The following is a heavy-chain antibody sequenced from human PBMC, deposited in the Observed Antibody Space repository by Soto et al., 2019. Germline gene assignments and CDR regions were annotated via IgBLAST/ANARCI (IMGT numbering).Heavy chain of an antibody. CDR1: GFSLRTSGVG. Sequence: QITLKESGPTLVKSTETLTLTCTFSGFSLRTSGVGVGWIRQPPGKALEWLALIYWDDDKRYSPSLNSRLTITKDTSKNQVVLTLTSMDPVDTATYYCAHRVVGCCGGWNEGVFDLWGQVAVVTVSS. CDR2: IYWDDDK. CDR3: AHRVVGCCGGWNEGVFDL. D-gene: IGHD1-1*01. V-gene: IGHV2-5*02. J-gene: IGHJ3*01.